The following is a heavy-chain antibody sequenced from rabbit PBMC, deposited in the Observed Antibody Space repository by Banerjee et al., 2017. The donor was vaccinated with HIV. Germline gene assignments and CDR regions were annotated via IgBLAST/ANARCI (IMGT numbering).Heavy chain of an antibody. CDR3: ARPFANSSGYYTLDL. Sequence: QSLEESGGGLVQPEGSLTVTCTASGFSFSSGYYMCWVRQAPGKGLEWIACVSAGSSENTDYANWAKGRFTISKTSSTTVTLQMTSLTVADTATYFCARPFANSSGYYTLDLWGPGTLVTVS. CDR1: GFSFSSGYY. CDR2: VSAGSSENT. J-gene: IGHJ4*01. D-gene: IGHD1-1*01. V-gene: IGHV1S40*01.